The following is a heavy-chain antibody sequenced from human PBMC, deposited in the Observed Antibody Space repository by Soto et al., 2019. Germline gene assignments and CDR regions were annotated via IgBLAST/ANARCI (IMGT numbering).Heavy chain of an antibody. CDR1: GGSISSYY. Sequence: QVQLQESGPGLVKPSETLSLTCTVSGGSISSYYWSWIRQPPGKGLEWIGYIYYSGSTNYNPSLKSRVTISVDTSKNQFSLKLSSVTAADTAVYYCARLKRRSWWYFDYWGQGTLVTVSS. CDR2: IYYSGST. D-gene: IGHD6-13*01. V-gene: IGHV4-59*08. CDR3: ARLKRRSWWYFDY. J-gene: IGHJ4*02.